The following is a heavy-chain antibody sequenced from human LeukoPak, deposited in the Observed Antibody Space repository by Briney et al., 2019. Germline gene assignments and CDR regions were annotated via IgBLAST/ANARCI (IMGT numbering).Heavy chain of an antibody. D-gene: IGHD3-22*01. V-gene: IGHV7-4-1*02. CDR2: INTNTGNP. Sequence: GASVKVSCKASGYTFTTSAINWVRQAPGQGLQWMGWINTNTGNPTYAQGFTGRFVFSLDTSVSSAYLQISSLKADDTAVYYCVRENNYAGSGYYSYYFDYWGQGTLVTVSP. J-gene: IGHJ4*02. CDR1: GYTFTTSA. CDR3: VRENNYAGSGYYSYYFDY.